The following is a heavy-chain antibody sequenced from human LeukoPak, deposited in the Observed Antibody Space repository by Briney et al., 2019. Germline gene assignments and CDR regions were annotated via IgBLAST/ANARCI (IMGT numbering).Heavy chain of an antibody. Sequence: GGSLRLSCAASGPTFRSYGTHWVRHAPGKGLEYVSAISSNGGRTYYANSVKGRFTISRDNSRNTLYLQMGSLRAEDMAVYYCATYCYDCGGFHFHHWGQGTLVTVSS. CDR1: GPTFRSYG. CDR3: ATYCYDCGGFHFHH. D-gene: IGHD3-22*01. CDR2: ISSNGGRT. V-gene: IGHV3-64*01. J-gene: IGHJ1*01.